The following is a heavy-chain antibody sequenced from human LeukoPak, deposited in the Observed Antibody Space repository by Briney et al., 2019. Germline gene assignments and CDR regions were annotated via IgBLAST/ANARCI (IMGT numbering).Heavy chain of an antibody. CDR2: IKQDGSEK. V-gene: IGHV3-7*01. J-gene: IGHJ4*02. Sequence: GGSLRLSCAASGFTFSSYWMRWVRQAPGKGLEWVANIKQDGSEKYYVDSVKGRFTISRDNAKNSLYLQMNYLRAEDTAMYYCARDSYYYDSSGYYLYYFDYWGQGTLVTVSS. CDR1: GFTFSSYW. D-gene: IGHD3-22*01. CDR3: ARDSYYYDSSGYYLYYFDY.